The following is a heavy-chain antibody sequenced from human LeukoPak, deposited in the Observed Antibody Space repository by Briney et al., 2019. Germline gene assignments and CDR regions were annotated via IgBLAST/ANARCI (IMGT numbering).Heavy chain of an antibody. J-gene: IGHJ4*02. CDR1: GGSISSSSYY. Sequence: SETLSLTCTVSGGSISSSSYYWGWIRQPPGKGLEWIGRIYYSGSTYYNPSLKSRVTISVDTSKNQFSLKLSSVTAADTAVYYCAIDGCAIAVAGTLAPPLEWGQGTLVTVSS. V-gene: IGHV4-39*07. CDR3: AIDGCAIAVAGTLAPPLE. CDR2: IYYSGST. D-gene: IGHD6-19*01.